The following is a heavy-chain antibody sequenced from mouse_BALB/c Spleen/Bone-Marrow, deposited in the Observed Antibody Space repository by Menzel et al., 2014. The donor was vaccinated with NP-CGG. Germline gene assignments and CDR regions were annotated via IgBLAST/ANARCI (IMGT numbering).Heavy chain of an antibody. CDR3: TRYYYGGRDWYFDV. D-gene: IGHD1-1*01. Sequence: EVQPQQSGAVLARPGASVRMSCKASGYTFTSFWMHWVKQRPGQGLEWIGAVYPGNNDTNYDQNFKGKAKLTAVTSTSTAYMEFSSLTNEDSAVYYCTRYYYGGRDWYFDVWGAGTTVTVSS. J-gene: IGHJ1*01. V-gene: IGHV1-5*01. CDR2: VYPGNNDT. CDR1: GYTFTSFW.